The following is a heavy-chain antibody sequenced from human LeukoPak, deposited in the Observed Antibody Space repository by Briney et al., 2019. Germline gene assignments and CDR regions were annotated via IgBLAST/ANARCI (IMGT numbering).Heavy chain of an antibody. J-gene: IGHJ6*03. Sequence: GSLSLSCEATGFIFTNYSMLWVRKPPGGGLKWVSSISNRGTFTYYAVSVRGRFTISRDKAMNSVYLQLDTLTAEDAAVYYCTRRSQVAGSIFPHHFMDVWGKGTTVTVSS. CDR1: GFIFTNYS. V-gene: IGHV3-21*01. CDR3: TRRSQVAGSIFPHHFMDV. D-gene: IGHD6-19*01. CDR2: ISNRGTFT.